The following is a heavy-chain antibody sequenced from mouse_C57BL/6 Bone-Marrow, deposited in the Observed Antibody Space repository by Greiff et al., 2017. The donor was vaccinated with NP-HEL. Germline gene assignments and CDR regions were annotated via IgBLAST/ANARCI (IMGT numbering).Heavy chain of an antibody. J-gene: IGHJ1*03. V-gene: IGHV1-5*01. CDR1: GYTFTSYW. Sequence: VQLQQSGAVLARPGASVKMSCKTSGYTFTSYWMHWVKQRPGKGLEWIGAIYPGNSDTSYNQKFKGKAKLPAVPSASTAYMELSRLTNEDAAVYYCSINDYDGYWYFDVWGTGTTVTVSS. CDR2: IYPGNSDT. D-gene: IGHD2-4*01. CDR3: SINDYDGYWYFDV.